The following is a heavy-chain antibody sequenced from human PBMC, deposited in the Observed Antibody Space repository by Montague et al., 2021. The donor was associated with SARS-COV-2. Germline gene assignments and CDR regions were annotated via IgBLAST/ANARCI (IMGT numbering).Heavy chain of an antibody. J-gene: IGHJ6*02. CDR3: ARSGWEQLVRARYYYYGMDV. Sequence: LVKPTQTLTLTCTFSGFSLSTSGMCVSWIRQPPGKRLEWIGEVNHSGSTNYNPSLKSRVTISVDTSKNQFSLKLSSVTAADTAVYYCARSGWEQLVRARYYYYGMDVWGQGTTVTVSS. V-gene: IGHV4-30-2*01. D-gene: IGHD6-6*01. CDR2: VNHSGST. CDR1: GFSLSTSGMC.